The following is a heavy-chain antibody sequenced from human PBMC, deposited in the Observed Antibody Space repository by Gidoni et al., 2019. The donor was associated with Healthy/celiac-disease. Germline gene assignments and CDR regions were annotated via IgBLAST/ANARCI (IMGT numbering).Heavy chain of an antibody. D-gene: IGHD5-12*01. V-gene: IGHV3-23*04. Sequence: VQLVESGGGLVQPGGSLGLSCAASGSTFSSYAMSWVRQVPGKGLEWVSAISGSGGSTYYADSVKGRFTISRDNSKNTRYLQMNSLRAEDTAVYYCARERWLQSNYWGQGTLVTVSS. CDR1: GSTFSSYA. J-gene: IGHJ4*02. CDR2: ISGSGGST. CDR3: ARERWLQSNY.